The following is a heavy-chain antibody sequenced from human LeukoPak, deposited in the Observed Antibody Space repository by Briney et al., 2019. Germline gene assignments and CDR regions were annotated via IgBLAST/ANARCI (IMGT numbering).Heavy chain of an antibody. Sequence: GGSLRLSCAASGFTFSSHNMHWVRQAPGKGLEWLAVVWYDGIKNVFADSVKGRFTLSRDNSKNTLYLQMKSLRAEDTAVYYCAKVSGNYFPYYFDYWGQGTLVTVSS. CDR1: GFTFSSHN. J-gene: IGHJ4*02. CDR3: AKVSGNYFPYYFDY. CDR2: VWYDGIKN. D-gene: IGHD1-26*01. V-gene: IGHV3-33*06.